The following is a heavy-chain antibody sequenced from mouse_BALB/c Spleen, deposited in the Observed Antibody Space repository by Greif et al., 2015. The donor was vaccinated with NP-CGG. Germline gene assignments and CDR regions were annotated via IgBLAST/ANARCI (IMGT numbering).Heavy chain of an antibody. D-gene: IGHD1-1*01. CDR1: GFTFTDYY. CDR2: IRNKANGYTT. V-gene: IGHV7-3*02. CDR3: ARDGSPGGTAMDY. J-gene: IGHJ4*01. Sequence: EVQLVESGGGLVQPGGSLRLSCATSGFTFTDYYMSWVRQPPGKALEWLGFIRNKANGYTTEYSASVKGRFTISRDNSQSILYLQMNTLRAEDSATYYCARDGSPGGTAMDYWGQGTSVTVSS.